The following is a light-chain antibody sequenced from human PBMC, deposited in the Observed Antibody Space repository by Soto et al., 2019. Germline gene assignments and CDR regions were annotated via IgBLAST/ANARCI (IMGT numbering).Light chain of an antibody. CDR3: QQYGSSPT. CDR2: GAS. V-gene: IGKV3-20*01. Sequence: HSPGTLSVSPGERATLSCRASQSVSSNLAWYQQNPGQAPRLLIYGASTRATGIPARFSGSGSGTDFTLTISRLEPEDFAVYYCQQYGSSPTFGQGTKVDIK. J-gene: IGKJ1*01. CDR1: QSVSSN.